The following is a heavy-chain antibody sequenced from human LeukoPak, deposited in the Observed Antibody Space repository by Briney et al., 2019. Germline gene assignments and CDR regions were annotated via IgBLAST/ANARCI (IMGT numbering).Heavy chain of an antibody. V-gene: IGHV3-33*01. CDR3: ARGDYGGNSGGGSFYYYYGMDV. Sequence: GRSLRLSCAASGFTFSSYGMHWVRQAPGKGQEWVAVIWYDGSNKYYADSVKGRFTISRDNSKNTLYLQMNSLRAEDTAVYYCARGDYGGNSGGGSFYYYYGMDVWGQGTTVTVSS. D-gene: IGHD4-23*01. CDR1: GFTFSSYG. J-gene: IGHJ6*02. CDR2: IWYDGSNK.